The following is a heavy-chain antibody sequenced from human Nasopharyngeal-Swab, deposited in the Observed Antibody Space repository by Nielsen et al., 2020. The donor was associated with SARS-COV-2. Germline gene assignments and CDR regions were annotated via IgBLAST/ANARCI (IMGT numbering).Heavy chain of an antibody. CDR1: GYTFTSYG. Sequence: ASVKDSCKASGYTFTSYGISWVRQAPGQGLEWMGWISAYNGNTNYAQKLQGRVTMTTDTSTRTAYMELRSLRSDDTAVYYCARDWYERQWLVGNWFDPWGQGTLVTVSS. CDR2: ISAYNGNT. J-gene: IGHJ5*02. D-gene: IGHD6-19*01. V-gene: IGHV1-18*01. CDR3: ARDWYERQWLVGNWFDP.